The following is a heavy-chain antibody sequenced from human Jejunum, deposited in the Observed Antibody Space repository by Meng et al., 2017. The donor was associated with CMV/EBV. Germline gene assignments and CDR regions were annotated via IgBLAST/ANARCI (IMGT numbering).Heavy chain of an antibody. CDR3: ARASGSYSDAFDI. CDR1: GFPFLDYS. V-gene: IGHV3-21*01. J-gene: IGHJ3*02. CDR2: ISDRGGYI. D-gene: IGHD1-26*01. Sequence: SGFPFLDYSLTWVRQAPGKGLEWVSSISDRGGYIYYADSVRGRFTISRDNAKSSLYLHVNTLRAEDTAVYYCARASGSYSDAFDIWGQGTMVTVSS.